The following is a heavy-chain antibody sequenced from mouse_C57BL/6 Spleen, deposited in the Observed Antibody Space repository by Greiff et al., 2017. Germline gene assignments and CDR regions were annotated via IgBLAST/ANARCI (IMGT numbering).Heavy chain of an antibody. CDR1: GYAFSSSW. Sequence: QVQLQQSGPELVKPGASVKISCKASGYAFSSSWMNWVKQRPGKGLEWIGRIYPGDGDTNYNGKFKGKATLTADKSSSTAYMQLSSLTSEDSAVYFCARNFYYYGSSPFAYWGQGTLVTVSA. CDR2: IYPGDGDT. CDR3: ARNFYYYGSSPFAY. D-gene: IGHD1-1*01. V-gene: IGHV1-82*01. J-gene: IGHJ3*01.